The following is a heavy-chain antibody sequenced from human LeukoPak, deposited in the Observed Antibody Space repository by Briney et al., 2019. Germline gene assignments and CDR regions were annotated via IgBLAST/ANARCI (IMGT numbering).Heavy chain of an antibody. CDR2: ISAYNGNT. CDR1: GYTFTSYG. J-gene: IGHJ5*02. CDR3: ATVGLEGDYQKPHWFDP. D-gene: IGHD4-17*01. Sequence: ASVKVSCKASGYTFTSYGISWVRQAPGQGLEWMGWISAYNGNTNYAQKLQGRVTMTTDTSTDTAYMELSSLRSEDTAVHYCATVGLEGDYQKPHWFDPWGQGTLVTVSS. V-gene: IGHV1-18*01.